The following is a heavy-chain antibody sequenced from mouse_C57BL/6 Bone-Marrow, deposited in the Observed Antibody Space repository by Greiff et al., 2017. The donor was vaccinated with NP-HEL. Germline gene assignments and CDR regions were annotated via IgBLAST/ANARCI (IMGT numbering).Heavy chain of an antibody. D-gene: IGHD1-1*01. CDR1: GFTFTDYY. Sequence: EVKLVESGPVLVKPGPSVKISCKASGFTFTDYYMHWVKQSHGKSLEWIGLVYPYNGGTSYNQKFKGKAILTVDTSSSTAYMELNSLTSEDSAVYYCARYYGSSYGYFDVWGTGTTVTVSS. CDR2: VYPYNGGT. V-gene: IGHV1-36*01. CDR3: ARYYGSSYGYFDV. J-gene: IGHJ1*03.